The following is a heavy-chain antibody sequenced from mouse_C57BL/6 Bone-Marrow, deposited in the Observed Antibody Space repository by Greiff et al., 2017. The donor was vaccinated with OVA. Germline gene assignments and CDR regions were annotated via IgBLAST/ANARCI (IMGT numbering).Heavy chain of an antibody. D-gene: IGHD1-1*01. CDR3: ARTPGSSYEFAD. V-gene: IGHV5-17*01. CDR1: GFTFSDYG. J-gene: IGHJ3*01. Sequence: EVQGVESGGGLVKPGGSLKLSCAASGFTFSDYGMHWVRQAPEKGLEWVAYISSGSSTIYYADTVKGRFTISRDNAKNTLFLQMTSLRSEDTAMYYCARTPGSSYEFADWGQGTLVTVSA. CDR2: ISSGSSTI.